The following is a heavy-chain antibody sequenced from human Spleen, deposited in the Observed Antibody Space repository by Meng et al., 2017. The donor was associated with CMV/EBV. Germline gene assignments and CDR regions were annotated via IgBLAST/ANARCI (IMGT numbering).Heavy chain of an antibody. V-gene: IGHV3-30*04. D-gene: IGHD1-14*01. Sequence: GESLKISCAASGFTFSSYAIHWVRQAPGKGLEWVAVISYDGSNKYYADSVKGRFTISRDNTKNSLFLQMNSLRAEDTAVYYCAREIEPSDSYYYYYGMDVWGQGTTVTVSS. CDR3: AREIEPSDSYYYYYGMDV. CDR1: GFTFSSYA. J-gene: IGHJ6*02. CDR2: ISYDGSNK.